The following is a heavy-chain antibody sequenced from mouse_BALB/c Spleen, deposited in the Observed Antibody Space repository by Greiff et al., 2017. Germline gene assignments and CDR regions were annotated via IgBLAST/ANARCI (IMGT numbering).Heavy chain of an antibody. J-gene: IGHJ2*01. CDR1: GFTFSDYY. V-gene: IGHV5-4*02. CDR2: ISDGGSYN. CDR3: AREDSSYFDY. Sequence: EVKLVESGGGLVKPGGSLKLSCAASGFTFSDYYMYWVRQTPEKRLEWVATISDGGSYNYYPDSVKGRFTISRDNAKNNLYLQMSSLKSEDTAMYYCAREDSSYFDYWGQGTTLTVSA.